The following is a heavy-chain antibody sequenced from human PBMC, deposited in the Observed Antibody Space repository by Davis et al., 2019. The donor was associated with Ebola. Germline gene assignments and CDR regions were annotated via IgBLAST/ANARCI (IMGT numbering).Heavy chain of an antibody. D-gene: IGHD6-19*01. J-gene: IGHJ3*02. CDR3: ARVVAGLFAFDI. CDR2: IYYSGST. CDR1: GGSISSSNW. V-gene: IGHV4-4*02. Sequence: MPSETLSLTCAVSGGSISSSNWWSWVRQPPGKGLEWIGYIYYSGSTNYNPSLKSRVTISVDTSKNQFSLKLSSVTAADTAVYYCARVVAGLFAFDIWGQGTMVTVSS.